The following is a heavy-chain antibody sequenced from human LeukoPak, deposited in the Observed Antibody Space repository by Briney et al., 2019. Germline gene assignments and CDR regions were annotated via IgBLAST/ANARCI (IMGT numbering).Heavy chain of an antibody. J-gene: IGHJ6*02. Sequence: ASVKVSCKASGYTFTSYYMLWVRQAPGQGLEWMGIINPSGGSTSYAQKFQGRVTMTRDTSTSTVYMGLSSLRSEDTAVYYCARVDSDYYYGMDVWGQGTTVTVSS. CDR1: GYTFTSYY. CDR2: INPSGGST. CDR3: ARVDSDYYYGMDV. D-gene: IGHD2-21*01. V-gene: IGHV1-46*01.